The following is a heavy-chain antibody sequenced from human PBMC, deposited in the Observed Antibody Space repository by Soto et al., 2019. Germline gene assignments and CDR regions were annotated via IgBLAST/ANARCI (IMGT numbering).Heavy chain of an antibody. CDR1: GGSISSYY. J-gene: IGHJ6*03. CDR3: ARGVDTAMVYYYYYYMDV. Sequence: SETLSLTCTVSGGSISSYYWSWIRQPPGKGLEWIGYIYYSGSTNYNPSLKSRVTISVDTSKNQFSLKLSSVTAADTAVYHCARGVDTAMVYYYYYYMDVWGKGTTVTVSS. V-gene: IGHV4-59*01. D-gene: IGHD5-18*01. CDR2: IYYSGST.